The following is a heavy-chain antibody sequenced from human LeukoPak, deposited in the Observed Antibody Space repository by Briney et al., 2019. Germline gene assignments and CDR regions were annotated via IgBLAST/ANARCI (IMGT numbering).Heavy chain of an antibody. Sequence: GGSLRLSCAASGFTFGTYGMHWVRQAPGKGLEWVAFIRYDGSNKYYADSVKGRFTISRDNSKNTLYLQMNSLRAEDTAVYYCAKGPQYYYDTSGEVDYWGPGTLVTVSS. CDR1: GFTFGTYG. D-gene: IGHD3-22*01. V-gene: IGHV3-30*02. CDR2: IRYDGSNK. J-gene: IGHJ4*02. CDR3: AKGPQYYYDTSGEVDY.